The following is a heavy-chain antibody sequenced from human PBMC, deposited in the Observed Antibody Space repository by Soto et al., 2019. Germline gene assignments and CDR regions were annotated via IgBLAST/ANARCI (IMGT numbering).Heavy chain of an antibody. V-gene: IGHV7-4-1*01. D-gene: IGHD5-18*01. CDR1: GYTFTSYA. J-gene: IGHJ6*02. CDR2: KITNTGNP. CDR3: ARVGDTAMGYYYYGMDV. Sequence: QVQLVQSGSELKKPGASVKVSCKASGYTFTSYAMNWVRQAPGQGLEWMGWKITNTGNPTYAQGFTGRFVFSLDTSVSTAYLQICSLKAEDTAVYYCARVGDTAMGYYYYGMDVWGQGTTVTVSS.